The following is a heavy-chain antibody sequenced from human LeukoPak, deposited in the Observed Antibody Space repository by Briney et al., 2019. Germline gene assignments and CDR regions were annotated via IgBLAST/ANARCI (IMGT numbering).Heavy chain of an antibody. V-gene: IGHV1-2*02. J-gene: IGHJ3*01. CDR2: VNPKTGGT. CDR3: AREFSSKLEWLAYVTGDDAFDV. CDR1: GYSFTGYH. D-gene: IGHD3-3*01. Sequence: GASVKVSCKAFGYSFTGYHLHWVRQAPRQGLEWMGWVNPKTGGTNYARKFQGRVTMTRDTSINTVNMELSRLTSDDTAVDYCAREFSSKLEWLAYVTGDDAFDVWGQGTMITVA.